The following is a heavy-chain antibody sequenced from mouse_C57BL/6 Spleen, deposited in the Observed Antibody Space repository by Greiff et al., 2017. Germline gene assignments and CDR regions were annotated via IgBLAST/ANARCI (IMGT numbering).Heavy chain of an antibody. J-gene: IGHJ1*03. CDR2: IDPSDSYT. CDR1: GYTFTSYW. CDR3: ARFLYSNYWYFDV. V-gene: IGHV1-69*01. D-gene: IGHD2-5*01. Sequence: VQLQQPGAELVMPGASVKLSCKASGYTFTSYWMHWVKQRPGQGLEWIGEIDPSDSYTNYNQKFKGKSTLTVDKSSSTAYMQLSSLTSEDSAVYYCARFLYSNYWYFDVWGTGTTVTVAS.